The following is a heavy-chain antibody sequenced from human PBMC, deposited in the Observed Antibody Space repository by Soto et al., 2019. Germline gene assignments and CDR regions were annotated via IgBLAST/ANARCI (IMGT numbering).Heavy chain of an antibody. D-gene: IGHD6-19*01. CDR2: ISYDGSNK. Sequence: QVQLVESGGGVVQPGRSLRLSCAASGFTFSSYAMHWVGQAPGKGLEWVAVISYDGSNKYYADSVKGRFTISRDNSKNTLYLQMNSLRAEDTAVYYCARDGYSSGWLDYWGQGTLVTVSS. V-gene: IGHV3-30-3*01. CDR1: GFTFSSYA. CDR3: ARDGYSSGWLDY. J-gene: IGHJ4*02.